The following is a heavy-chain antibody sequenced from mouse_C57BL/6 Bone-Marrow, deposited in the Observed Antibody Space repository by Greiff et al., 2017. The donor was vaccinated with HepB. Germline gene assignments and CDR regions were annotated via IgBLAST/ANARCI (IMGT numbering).Heavy chain of an antibody. CDR3: AKKGDYGSPWFAY. J-gene: IGHJ3*01. D-gene: IGHD1-1*01. CDR2: IWRGGST. V-gene: IGHV2-5*01. Sequence: VQLQQSGPGLVQPSQSLSITCTVSGFSLTSYGVHWVRQSPGKGLEWLGVIWRGGSTDYNAAFMSRLSITKDNSKSQVFFKMNSLQADDTAIYYCAKKGDYGSPWFAYWGQGTLVTVSA. CDR1: GFSLTSYG.